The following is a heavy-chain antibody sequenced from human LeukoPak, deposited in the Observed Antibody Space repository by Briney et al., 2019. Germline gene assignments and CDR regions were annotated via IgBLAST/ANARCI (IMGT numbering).Heavy chain of an antibody. CDR3: ANTMIVVGSYYFDY. CDR2: IYYSGST. J-gene: IGHJ4*02. Sequence: SETLSLTCTVSGGSISSSSYYWGWIRQPPGKGLEWIGSIYYSGSTHYNPSLKSRVTISVDTSKNQFSLKLSSVTAADTAVYYCANTMIVVGSYYFDYWGQGTLVTVSS. V-gene: IGHV4-39*01. CDR1: GGSISSSSYY. D-gene: IGHD3-22*01.